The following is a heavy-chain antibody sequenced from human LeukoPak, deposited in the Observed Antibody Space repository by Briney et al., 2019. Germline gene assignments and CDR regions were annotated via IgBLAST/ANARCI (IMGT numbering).Heavy chain of an antibody. D-gene: IGHD6-19*01. CDR3: ARDPYSSGWYRWFDP. J-gene: IGHJ5*02. CDR2: IYSGGST. CDR1: GFTITNNY. Sequence: GGSLRLSCAASGFTITNNYISWVRQAPGKGLEWVSAIYSGGSTYYGDSVKGRFTMSRDDSKNTLYLQMNSLRVEDTAVYYCARDPYSSGWYRWFDPWGQGTLVTVSS. V-gene: IGHV3-66*02.